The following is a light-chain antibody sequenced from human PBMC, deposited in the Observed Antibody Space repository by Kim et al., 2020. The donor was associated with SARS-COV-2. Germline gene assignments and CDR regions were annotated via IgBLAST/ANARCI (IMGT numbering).Light chain of an antibody. V-gene: IGKV1-5*03. CDR1: QNVNIW. J-gene: IGKJ1*01. CDR3: QQYHTHST. CDR2: KTS. Sequence: DIQMTQSPSILPASVGDTVTITCRASQNVNIWLAWYQQKPGQVPKLLIHKTSGSQGGVPSRFSGGGSGTDFTLTISSLQPDDFATYYCQQYHTHSTFGQGTKVDIK.